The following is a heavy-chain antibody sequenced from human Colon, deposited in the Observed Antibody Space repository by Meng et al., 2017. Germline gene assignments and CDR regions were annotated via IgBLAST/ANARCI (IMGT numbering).Heavy chain of an antibody. J-gene: IGHJ4*02. Sequence: QVHLQESGPGLVKPSQTLSLPCTISGGSINSADYYWNWIRQSPGKGLEWLGYIHSSGNTYYTPSLKSRLTMSLDTSKNQFSLRLTSVTAADTAVYYCARNPVIPDARTFDFWGQGALVIVSS. CDR3: ARNPVIPDARTFDF. CDR2: IHSSGNT. V-gene: IGHV4-30-4*01. CDR1: GGSINSADYY. D-gene: IGHD2-2*01.